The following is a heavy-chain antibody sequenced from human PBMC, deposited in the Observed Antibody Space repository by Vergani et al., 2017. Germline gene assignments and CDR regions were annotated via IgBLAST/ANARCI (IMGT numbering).Heavy chain of an antibody. V-gene: IGHV3-23*01. Sequence: EVQLLESGGGLVQPGGSLRLSCAASGFTFSSYAMSWVRQAPGKGLEWVSAISGSGGSTYYADSVKGRFTISRDNAKNSLYLQMNSLRAEDTAVYYCAHTVTDSRGWFDPWGQGTLVTVSS. J-gene: IGHJ5*02. D-gene: IGHD4-17*01. CDR1: GFTFSSYA. CDR2: ISGSGGST. CDR3: AHTVTDSRGWFDP.